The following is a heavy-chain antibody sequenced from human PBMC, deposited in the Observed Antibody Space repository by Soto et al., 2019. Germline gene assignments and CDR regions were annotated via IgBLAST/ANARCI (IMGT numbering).Heavy chain of an antibody. V-gene: IGHV4-59*01. J-gene: IGHJ4*02. CDR1: GGSISSCY. D-gene: IGHD6-13*01. CDR2: IYYSGST. Sequence: SETLSLTCTVSGGSISSCYGSWVRQPPGKGLEWIGYIYYSGSTNYNPSLKSRVTISVDTSKNQFSLKLSSVTAADTAVYYCAREGIAAPLDHWGQRTLVTVSS. CDR3: AREGIAAPLDH.